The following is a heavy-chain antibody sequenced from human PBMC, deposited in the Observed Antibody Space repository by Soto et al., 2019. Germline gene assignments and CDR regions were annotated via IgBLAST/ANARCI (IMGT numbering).Heavy chain of an antibody. Sequence: QVQLQQWGAGLLKPSETLSLTCAVYGGSFSGYYWSWIRQPPGKGLEWIGEINHSGSTNYNPSLKSLVTISVDTSKNQFSLKLSSVTAADTAVYYCARNGSYYDFWSGYYFGGGMDVWGQGTTVTVSS. CDR2: INHSGST. V-gene: IGHV4-34*01. CDR3: ARNGSYYDFWSGYYFGGGMDV. J-gene: IGHJ6*02. CDR1: GGSFSGYY. D-gene: IGHD3-3*01.